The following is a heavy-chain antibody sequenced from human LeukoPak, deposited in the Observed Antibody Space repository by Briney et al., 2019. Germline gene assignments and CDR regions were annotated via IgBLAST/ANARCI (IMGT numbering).Heavy chain of an antibody. Sequence: PSETLSLTCSVSGGSISSRSYYWGWIRQPPGTGLEWIGSIYHSGTTYYNPSLKSRVTISVDTSKNQFSLKLSSVTAADTAVYYCASAPPLHGSSWLLYFDYWGQGTLVTVSS. CDR1: GGSISSRSYY. CDR2: IYHSGTT. V-gene: IGHV4-39*01. D-gene: IGHD6-13*01. CDR3: ASAPPLHGSSWLLYFDY. J-gene: IGHJ4*02.